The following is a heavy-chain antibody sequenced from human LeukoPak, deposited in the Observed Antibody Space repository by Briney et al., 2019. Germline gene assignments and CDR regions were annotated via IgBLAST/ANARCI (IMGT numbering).Heavy chain of an antibody. D-gene: IGHD3-3*01. CDR1: GGTFSCYA. Sequence: SVKVSCKASGGTFSCYAISWERQAPGQGLEWMGGIIPIFGTANYAQKFQGRVTITTDESTSTAYMELSSLRSEDTAVYYCARGSKDFWSGYLGYYYYYMDVWGKGTTVTVSS. V-gene: IGHV1-69*05. CDR3: ARGSKDFWSGYLGYYYYYMDV. J-gene: IGHJ6*03. CDR2: IIPIFGTA.